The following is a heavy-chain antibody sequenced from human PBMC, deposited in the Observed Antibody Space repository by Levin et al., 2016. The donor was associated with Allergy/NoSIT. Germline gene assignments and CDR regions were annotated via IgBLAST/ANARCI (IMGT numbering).Heavy chain of an antibody. J-gene: IGHJ6*02. CDR1: GYTFTSYY. CDR3: ARVLVVAATYYYYGMDV. V-gene: IGHV1-46*03. Sequence: ASVKVSCKASGYTFTSYYMHWVRQAPGQGLEWMGIINPSGGSTSYAQKFQGRVTMTRDTSTSTVYMELSSLRSEDTAVYYCARVLVVAATYYYYGMDVWGQGTTVTVSS. D-gene: IGHD2-15*01. CDR2: INPSGGST.